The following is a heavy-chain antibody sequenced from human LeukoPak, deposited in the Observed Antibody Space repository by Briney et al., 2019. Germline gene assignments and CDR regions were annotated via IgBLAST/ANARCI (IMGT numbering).Heavy chain of an antibody. CDR1: GYTFTSYG. Sequence: ASVKVSCKASGYTFTSYGISWVRQAPGQGLEWMGWISAYNGNTNYAQKLQGRVTMTTDTSTSTAHMELRSLRSDDTAVYYCARDVDTAMVIGDYWGQGTLVTVSS. CDR3: ARDVDTAMVIGDY. V-gene: IGHV1-18*01. J-gene: IGHJ4*02. CDR2: ISAYNGNT. D-gene: IGHD5-18*01.